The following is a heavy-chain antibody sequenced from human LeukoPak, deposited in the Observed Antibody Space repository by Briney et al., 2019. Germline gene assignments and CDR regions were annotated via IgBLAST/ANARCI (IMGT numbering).Heavy chain of an antibody. CDR1: GFTFSNAW. V-gene: IGHV3-72*01. CDR3: AREIQGDWFDP. J-gene: IGHJ5*02. Sequence: GGSLRLSCAASGFTFSNAWMSWVRQAPGKGLEWVGRSRNKVNSYITEYAASVRGRFTISRDDSQNSLILQMNSLRTEDTAVYYCAREIQGDWFDPWGQGTLVTVSS. CDR2: SRNKVNSYIT. D-gene: IGHD3-16*01.